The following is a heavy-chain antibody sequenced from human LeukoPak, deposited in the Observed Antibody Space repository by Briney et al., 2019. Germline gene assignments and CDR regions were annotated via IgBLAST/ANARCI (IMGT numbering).Heavy chain of an antibody. J-gene: IGHJ5*02. CDR2: ISYSGST. CDR1: GVSISSSNYY. D-gene: IGHD3-16*02. V-gene: IGHV4-39*07. CDR3: ARDSLGWFDP. Sequence: SETLSLTCTVSGVSISSSNYYWGWIRQPPGKGLEWIGSISYSGSTYYNPSLKGRVTISVDTSQNQFSLKLSSVTAADTAVYYCARDSLGWFDPWGQGTLVTVSP.